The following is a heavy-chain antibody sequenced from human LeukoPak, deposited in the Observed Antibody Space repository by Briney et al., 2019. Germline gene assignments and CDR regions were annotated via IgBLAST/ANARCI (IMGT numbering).Heavy chain of an antibody. V-gene: IGHV3-23*01. J-gene: IGHJ6*02. CDR3: ARNQQLGGHSYYYYGMDV. CDR1: GFTSIAYA. Sequence: QTGGPLRLSCVGSGFTSIAYALTWARQAPGKGLEWVSGISGGGVTTYYADSVKGRFTISRDNSKNTLYLQMNSLRADDTAIYYCARNQQLGGHSYYYYGMDVWGQGTTVTVSS. CDR2: ISGGGVTT. D-gene: IGHD3-16*01.